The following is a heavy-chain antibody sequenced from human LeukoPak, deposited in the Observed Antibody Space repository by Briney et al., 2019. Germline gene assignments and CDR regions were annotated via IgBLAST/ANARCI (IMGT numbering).Heavy chain of an antibody. CDR2: ISWNSGSI. CDR1: GFTFDDYA. CDR3: AKASSGWYHLDY. V-gene: IGHV3-9*01. J-gene: IGHJ4*02. Sequence: PGRSLRLSCAASGFTFDDYAMHWVRQAPGKGLEWVSGISWNSGSIGYADSVKGRFTTSRDNAKNSLYLQMNSLRAEDTALYYCAKASSGWYHLDYWGQGTLVTVSS. D-gene: IGHD6-19*01.